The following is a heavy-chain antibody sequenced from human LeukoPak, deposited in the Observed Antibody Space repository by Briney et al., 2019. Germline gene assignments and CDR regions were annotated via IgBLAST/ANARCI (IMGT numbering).Heavy chain of an antibody. V-gene: IGHV4-34*01. CDR3: ASSYYYGSGSYRPFYFDY. D-gene: IGHD3-10*01. J-gene: IGHJ4*02. CDR1: GESFSGYY. Sequence: SETLSLTCAVYGESFSGYYWSWIRQPPGKGLEWIGEINHSGSINYNPSLKSRVTVSEDTSKNQFSLKLSSVTAADTAVYYCASSYYYGSGSYRPFYFDYWGQGTLVTVSS. CDR2: INHSGSI.